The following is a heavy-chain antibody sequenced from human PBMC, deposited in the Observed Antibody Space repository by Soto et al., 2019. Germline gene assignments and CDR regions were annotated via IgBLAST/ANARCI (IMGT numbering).Heavy chain of an antibody. CDR2: ISSSGSSL. Sequence: GGSLRLSCAASGFTFSFYGMNWVRQAPGKGLERVSYISSSGSSLYYADSVKGRFTISRDNAKNSLFLQMNSLRAEDTAVYYCAREASTAVAFDVWGQGTMVTVSS. CDR1: GFTFSFYG. CDR3: AREASTAVAFDV. V-gene: IGHV3-48*01. J-gene: IGHJ3*01.